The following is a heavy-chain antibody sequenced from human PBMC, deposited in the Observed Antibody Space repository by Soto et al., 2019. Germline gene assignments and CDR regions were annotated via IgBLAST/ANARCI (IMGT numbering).Heavy chain of an antibody. Sequence: QMQLVESGGDLVKPGGSLRLSCAASGFNFGDYYMSWVRQAPGKGLEWVSFVSSTGSYTKYSDSVGGRFTVSRDNGKNSLHLQLNSLRVEDTAVYYCARLRVGVNWYFDLCGRGTLVTVSS. V-gene: IGHV3-11*06. CDR2: VSSTGSYT. J-gene: IGHJ2*01. CDR1: GFNFGDYY. CDR3: ARLRVGVNWYFDL. D-gene: IGHD1-26*01.